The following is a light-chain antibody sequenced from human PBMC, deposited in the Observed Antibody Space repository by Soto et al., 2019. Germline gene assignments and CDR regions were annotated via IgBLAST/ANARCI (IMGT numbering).Light chain of an antibody. CDR2: AAS. CDR1: QGIRND. Sequence: AIQMSQFASSLSESVGDRVTITCRASQGIRNDLGWYQQKPGKAPKLLIYAASSLQSGVPSRFSGSGSGTDFTLTISSLQPEDFATYYCLKDYNYPLTFGGGTKVDI. CDR3: LKDYNYPLT. V-gene: IGKV1-6*01. J-gene: IGKJ4*01.